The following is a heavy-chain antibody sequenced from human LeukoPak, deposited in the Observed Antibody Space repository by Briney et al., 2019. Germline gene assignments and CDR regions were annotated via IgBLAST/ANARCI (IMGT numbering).Heavy chain of an antibody. CDR3: ARDLGYDYVWGSYRYTGGAFDI. V-gene: IGHV3-48*02. Sequence: GGSLRLSCAASGFTFSSYAMSWVRQAPGKGLEWVSYISSSSSTIYYADSVKGRFTISRDNAKNSLYLQMNSLRDEDTAVYYCARDLGYDYVWGSYRYTGGAFDIWGQGTMVTVSS. CDR1: GFTFSSYA. J-gene: IGHJ3*02. D-gene: IGHD3-16*02. CDR2: ISSSSSTI.